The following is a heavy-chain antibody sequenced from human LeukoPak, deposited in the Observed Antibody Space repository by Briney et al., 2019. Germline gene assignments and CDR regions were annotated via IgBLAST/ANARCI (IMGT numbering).Heavy chain of an antibody. V-gene: IGHV5-51*01. J-gene: IGHJ4*02. Sequence: GESLKISCKGSGYGFTNYWIGWVRQMPGKGLEWMGIIYPGDSDTRYSPSFQGQVTLSADKSISTAYLQWRSLKASDTALYYCARLLERAYSFGSVDYWGQGTLLTVSS. D-gene: IGHD5-18*01. CDR3: ARLLERAYSFGSVDY. CDR2: IYPGDSDT. CDR1: GYGFTNYW.